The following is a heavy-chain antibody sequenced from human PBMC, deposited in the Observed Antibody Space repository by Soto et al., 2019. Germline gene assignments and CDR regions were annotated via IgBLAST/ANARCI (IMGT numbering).Heavy chain of an antibody. CDR3: VSQRTTVPTQAYFDY. Sequence: SETLSLTCTVSGGSVTNSSYYWGWIRQPPGKGLEWIGSVYYRGRSYSKSSVKSRVTISVDTSKNRFSLSLNSVTASDTAVYFCVSQRTTVPTQAYFDYWGPGALVTVPS. CDR2: VYYRGRS. CDR1: GGSVTNSSYY. D-gene: IGHD4-17*01. J-gene: IGHJ4*02. V-gene: IGHV4-39*01.